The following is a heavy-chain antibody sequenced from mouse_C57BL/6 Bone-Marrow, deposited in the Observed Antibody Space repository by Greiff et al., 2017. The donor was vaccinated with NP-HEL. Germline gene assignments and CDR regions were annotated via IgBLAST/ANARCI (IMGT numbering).Heavy chain of an antibody. CDR2: IYPRSGNT. J-gene: IGHJ2*01. CDR3: ARAPNWAHFDY. CDR1: GYTFTSYG. V-gene: IGHV1-81*01. D-gene: IGHD4-1*01. Sequence: LVESGAELARPGASVKLSCKASGYTFTSYGISWVKQRTGQGLEWIGEIYPRSGNTYYNEKFKGKATLTADKSSSTAYMELRSLTSEDSAVYFCARAPNWAHFDYWGQGTTLTVSS.